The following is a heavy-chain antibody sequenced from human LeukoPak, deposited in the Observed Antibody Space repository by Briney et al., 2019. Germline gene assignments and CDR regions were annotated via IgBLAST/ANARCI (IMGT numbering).Heavy chain of an antibody. D-gene: IGHD3-10*01. V-gene: IGHV4-34*01. Sequence: PSETLSLTCAVYGGPFSGYYWSWIRQPPRKGLEWIGQINHSGSTNYNPPLKSRVTISVDTSKNQFSLKLSSVTAADTAVYYCARAGDLNYYGSGGRFDYWGQGTLVTVSS. CDR3: ARAGDLNYYGSGGRFDY. CDR1: GGPFSGYY. CDR2: INHSGST. J-gene: IGHJ4*02.